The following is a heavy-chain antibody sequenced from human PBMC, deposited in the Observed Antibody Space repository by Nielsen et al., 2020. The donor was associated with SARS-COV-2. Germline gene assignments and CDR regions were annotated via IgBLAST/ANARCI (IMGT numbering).Heavy chain of an antibody. V-gene: IGHV3-21*01. CDR3: AIIWSGYTDAFDF. J-gene: IGHJ3*01. D-gene: IGHD3-3*01. CDR1: GFTFSSYS. CDR2: ISSSSSYI. Sequence: GGSLRLSCAASGFTFSSYSMNWVRQAPGKGLEWVSSISSSSSYIYYADSVKGRFTISRDNAKNSLYLQMNSLRAEDTAVYYCAIIWSGYTDAFDFWGQGTMVTVSS.